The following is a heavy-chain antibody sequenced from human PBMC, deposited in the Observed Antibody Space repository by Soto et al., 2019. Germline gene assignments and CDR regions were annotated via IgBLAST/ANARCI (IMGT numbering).Heavy chain of an antibody. J-gene: IGHJ3*01. D-gene: IGHD3-10*01. CDR2: VNSDGSIT. V-gene: IGHV3-74*01. CDR1: GFDFSNAW. CDR3: ARVQSSGFAV. Sequence: EVQLVESGGGLVPPGGSLSLSGAASGFDFSNAWMHWVRQAPGKGLVWVSHVNSDGSITTYAAPVKGRITISRDNTKNTVSLKINSLTVEDTALFVCARVQSSGFAVWGQGTLVTVSS.